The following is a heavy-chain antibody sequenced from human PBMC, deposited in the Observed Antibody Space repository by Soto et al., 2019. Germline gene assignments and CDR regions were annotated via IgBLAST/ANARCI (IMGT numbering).Heavy chain of an antibody. V-gene: IGHV3-23*01. CDR2: ISGSGGST. Sequence: PGGSLRLSCAASGFTFSSYAMSWVRQAPGKGLEWVSAISGSGGSTYYTDSVKGRFTISRDNSKNTLYLQMNSLRAEDTAVYYCAKVSPDIVVVVAHLDYWGQGTLVTVS. CDR1: GFTFSSYA. CDR3: AKVSPDIVVVVAHLDY. J-gene: IGHJ4*02. D-gene: IGHD2-15*01.